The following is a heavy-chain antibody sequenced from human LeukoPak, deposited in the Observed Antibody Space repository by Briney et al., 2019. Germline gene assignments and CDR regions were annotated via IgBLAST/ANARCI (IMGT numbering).Heavy chain of an antibody. CDR3: ARSLRVRGVPDYMDV. CDR2: ISDSGIST. D-gene: IGHD3-10*01. CDR1: GFTFSTYA. V-gene: IGHV3-23*01. J-gene: IGHJ6*03. Sequence: QPGGTLRLSCAASGFTFSTYAMSWVRQAPGKGLEWVSAISDSGISTYYADSVKGRFTISRDNSKNTLYLQMNNLRADDTAVHYCARSLRVRGVPDYMDVWGKGTTVTVSS.